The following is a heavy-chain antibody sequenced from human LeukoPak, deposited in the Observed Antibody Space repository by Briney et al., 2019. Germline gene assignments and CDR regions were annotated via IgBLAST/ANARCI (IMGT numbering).Heavy chain of an antibody. Sequence: ASVKVSCKASGYTFSNYYLHWVRQAPGQGLEWMGLINPTAGNTYYAQRFQGRVTMTRNTSTSTVYMELNKLSSDDMAVYYCARGRYYYGSGNWFDPWGQGTLVTVSS. CDR1: GYTFSNYY. CDR3: ARGRYYYGSGNWFDP. D-gene: IGHD3-10*01. J-gene: IGHJ5*02. CDR2: INPTAGNT. V-gene: IGHV1-46*01.